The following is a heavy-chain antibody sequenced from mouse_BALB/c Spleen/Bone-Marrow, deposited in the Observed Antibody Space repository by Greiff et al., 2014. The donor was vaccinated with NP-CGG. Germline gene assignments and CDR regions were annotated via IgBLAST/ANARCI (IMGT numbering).Heavy chain of an antibody. V-gene: IGHV1S81*02. CDR3: ARSGYDGFAY. D-gene: IGHD2-2*01. CDR1: GYTFTSYW. Sequence: VQLVESGAELVKPGASVKLSRKASGYTFTSYWMHWVKQRPGQGLEWIGEINPSNGRTNYNEKFKSKATLTVDKSSSTAYMQLSSLTSEDSAVYYCARSGYDGFAYWGQGTLVTVSA. J-gene: IGHJ3*01. CDR2: INPSNGRT.